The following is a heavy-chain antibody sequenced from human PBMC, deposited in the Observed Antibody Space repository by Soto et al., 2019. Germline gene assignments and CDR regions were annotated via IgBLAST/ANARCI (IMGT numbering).Heavy chain of an antibody. V-gene: IGHV4-59*08. CDR2: IYYSGST. CDR1: GGSISSYH. D-gene: IGHD2-2*01. J-gene: IGHJ6*02. CDR3: AMYQPFYGMDV. Sequence: QVQLQESGPGLVKPSETLSLTCTVSGGSISSYHWSWIRQPPGKGLEWIGYIYYSGSTNYNPSLKSRVTISVDTSKNQFSLKLSSVTAADTAVYYCAMYQPFYGMDVWGQGTTVTVSS.